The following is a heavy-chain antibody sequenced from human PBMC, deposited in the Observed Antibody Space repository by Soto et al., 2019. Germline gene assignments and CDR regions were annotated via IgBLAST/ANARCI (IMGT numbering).Heavy chain of an antibody. V-gene: IGHV1-3*01. Sequence: ASVKVSCKASGYTFTSYAMHWVRQAPGQRLEWMGWINAGNGITKYSQKFQGRITITRDTSASTAYMELSSLRSEDTAVYYWARVVAAAGKTGGGDYWGQGTLVTVSS. CDR1: GYTFTSYA. CDR2: INAGNGIT. D-gene: IGHD6-13*01. CDR3: ARVVAAAGKTGGGDY. J-gene: IGHJ4*02.